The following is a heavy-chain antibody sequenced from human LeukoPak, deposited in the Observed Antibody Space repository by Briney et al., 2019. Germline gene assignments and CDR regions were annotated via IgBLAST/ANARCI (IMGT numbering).Heavy chain of an antibody. CDR2: ISGSGGST. J-gene: IGHJ4*02. CDR1: GFTFSSYW. D-gene: IGHD3-9*01. CDR3: AKKPYDILTGYKSD. V-gene: IGHV3-23*01. Sequence: WGSLRLSCAASGFTFSSYWMSWVRQAPGKGLEWVSAISGSGGSTYYADSVKGRFTISRDNSKNTLYLQMNSLRAEDTAVYYCAKKPYDILTGYKSDWGQGTLVTVSS.